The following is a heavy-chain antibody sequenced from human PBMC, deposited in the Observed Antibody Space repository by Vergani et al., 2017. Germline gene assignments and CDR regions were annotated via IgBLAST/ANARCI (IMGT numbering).Heavy chain of an antibody. CDR3: ASDTHSGQRAYR. D-gene: IGHD6-19*01. V-gene: IGHV4-59*11. J-gene: IGHJ5*02. CDR1: FDSIRNLY. Sequence: QVQLQESGPGLVKSSETLSLTCSVSFDSIRNLYCNWIRQPPGKGVEWIGSIHYSENTNYNPSLKTRVTISVDTSKNHFSLTLTSVTAADTAVYYCASDTHSGQRAYRWGQGILVTVTS. CDR2: IHYSENT.